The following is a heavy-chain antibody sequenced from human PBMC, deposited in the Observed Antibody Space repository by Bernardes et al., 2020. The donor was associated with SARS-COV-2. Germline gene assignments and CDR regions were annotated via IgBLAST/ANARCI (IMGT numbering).Heavy chain of an antibody. CDR2: IKSKTDGGTT. J-gene: IGHJ6*02. CDR1: GFTFSNAW. CDR3: TTDGTVVREDYYYYGMDV. D-gene: IGHD3-10*01. V-gene: IGHV3-15*01. Sequence: GGSLRLSCAASGFTFSNAWMSWVRQAPGKGLEWVGRIKSKTDGGTTDYAAPVKGRFTISRDDSKNTLYLQMNSLKTEDTAVYYCTTDGTVVREDYYYYGMDVWGQGTTVTVSS.